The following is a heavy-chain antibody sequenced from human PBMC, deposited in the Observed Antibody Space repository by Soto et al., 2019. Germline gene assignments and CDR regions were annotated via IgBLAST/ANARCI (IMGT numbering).Heavy chain of an antibody. CDR2: FDPEDGET. D-gene: IGHD2-2*01. CDR1: GYTLTELS. Sequence: ASVKVSCKVSGYTLTELSMHWVRQAPGKGLEWMGGFDPEDGETIYAQKFQGRVTMTEDTSTDTAYMELSSLRSEDTAVYYCAVLLGEFSSTSCRNWFDPWGQGTLVTVSS. CDR3: AVLLGEFSSTSCRNWFDP. J-gene: IGHJ5*02. V-gene: IGHV1-24*01.